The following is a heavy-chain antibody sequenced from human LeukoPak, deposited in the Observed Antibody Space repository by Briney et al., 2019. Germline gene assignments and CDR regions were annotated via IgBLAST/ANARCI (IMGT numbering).Heavy chain of an antibody. CDR3: ARSPYFYDNSGTTKDAFDI. CDR2: ISTKTGNP. CDR1: GYRFTSYA. D-gene: IGHD3-22*01. Sequence: GASVKVSCKASGYRFTSYALNWVRQAPGQGPEWMGWISTKTGNPTYAQGFTGRFGLSLDTSVSTAYLQITSLKAEDTAAYYCARSPYFYDNSGTTKDAFDIWGQGTMVTVSS. J-gene: IGHJ3*02. V-gene: IGHV7-4-1*02.